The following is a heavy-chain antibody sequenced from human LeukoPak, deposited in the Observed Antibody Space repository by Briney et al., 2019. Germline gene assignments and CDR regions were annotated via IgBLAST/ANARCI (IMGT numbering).Heavy chain of an antibody. Sequence: GGSLRLSCAASGFTFSSYAMSWFRQAPGKGLEWVSAISGSGNTTYYADSVRGRFTISRDNAKNSLYLQMNSLRAEDTAVYYCARAESSGSFYFDYWGQGTLVTVSS. CDR3: ARAESSGSFYFDY. CDR2: ISGSGNTT. V-gene: IGHV3-23*01. J-gene: IGHJ4*02. CDR1: GFTFSSYA. D-gene: IGHD1-26*01.